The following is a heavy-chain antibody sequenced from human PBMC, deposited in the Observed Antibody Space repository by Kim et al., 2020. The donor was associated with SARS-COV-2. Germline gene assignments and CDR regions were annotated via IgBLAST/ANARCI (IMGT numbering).Heavy chain of an antibody. V-gene: IGHV3-7*03. J-gene: IGHJ6*02. CDR3: ARVVGRSLGELSPTPRYYYGMDV. Sequence: GGSLRLSCAASGFTFSSYWMSWVRQAPGKGLEWVANIKQDGSEKYYVDSVKGRFTISRDNAKNSLYLQMNSLRAEDTAVYYCARVVGRSLGELSPTPRYYYGMDVWGQGTTVTVSS. D-gene: IGHD3-16*02. CDR2: IKQDGSEK. CDR1: GFTFSSYW.